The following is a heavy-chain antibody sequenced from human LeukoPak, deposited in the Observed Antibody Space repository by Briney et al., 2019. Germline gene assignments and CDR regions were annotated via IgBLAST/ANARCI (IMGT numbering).Heavy chain of an antibody. CDR3: AKDTSYDILTGSFDY. J-gene: IGHJ4*02. D-gene: IGHD3-9*01. CDR2: ISWNSGRV. CDR1: GLTFDDYA. V-gene: IGHV3-9*01. Sequence: GGSLRLSCAASGLTFDDYAMHWVRQAPGKGLEWVSGISWNSGRVGYADSVKGRFTISRDNAKNSLYLQMNSLRAEDTAFYYCAKDTSYDILTGSFDYWGQGTLVTVSS.